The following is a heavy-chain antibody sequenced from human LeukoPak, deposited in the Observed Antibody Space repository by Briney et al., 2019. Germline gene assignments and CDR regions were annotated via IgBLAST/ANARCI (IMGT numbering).Heavy chain of an antibody. Sequence: SETLSLTCTVSGGSISSSSYYWGWIRQPPGKGLEWIGSIYYSGSTYYNPSLKSRVTISVDTSKNQFSLKLSSVTAADTAVYYCASHHGIYCSSTSCYMGAFDIWGQGTMVTVSS. CDR1: GGSISSSSYY. J-gene: IGHJ3*02. CDR3: ASHHGIYCSSTSCYMGAFDI. CDR2: IYYSGST. D-gene: IGHD2-2*02. V-gene: IGHV4-39*07.